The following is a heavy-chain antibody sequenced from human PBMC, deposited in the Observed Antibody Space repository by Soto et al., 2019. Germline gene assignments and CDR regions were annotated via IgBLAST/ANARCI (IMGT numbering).Heavy chain of an antibody. CDR2: INHSGST. CDR1: GGSFSGYY. J-gene: IGHJ6*02. CDR3: ARGRGVVRKSYYYYGMDV. Sequence: PSETLSLTCAVYGGSFSGYYWSWIRQPPGKGLEWIGEINHSGSTNYNPSLKSRVTISVDTSKNQFSLKLSSVTAADTAVYYCARGRGVVRKSYYYYGMDVWGQGTTVTVPS. D-gene: IGHD3-3*01. V-gene: IGHV4-34*01.